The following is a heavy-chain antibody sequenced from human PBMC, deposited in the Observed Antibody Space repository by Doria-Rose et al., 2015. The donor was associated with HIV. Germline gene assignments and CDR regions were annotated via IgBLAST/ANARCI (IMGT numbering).Heavy chain of an antibody. CDR3: ARDGAAAGTADY. J-gene: IGHJ4*02. CDR2: ISSSSSYI. CDR1: YS. Sequence: YSMNWVRQAPGKGLEWVSSISSSSSYIYYADSVKGRFTISRDDAKNSLYLQMNSLRAEDTAVYYCARDGAAAGTADYWGQGTLVTVSS. D-gene: IGHD6-13*01. V-gene: IGHV3-21*03.